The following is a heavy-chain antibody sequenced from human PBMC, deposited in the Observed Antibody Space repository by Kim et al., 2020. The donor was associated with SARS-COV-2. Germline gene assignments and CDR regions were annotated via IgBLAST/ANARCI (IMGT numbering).Heavy chain of an antibody. CDR3: ARAPGYYYDSSGYYWAEYFQH. J-gene: IGHJ1*01. CDR1: GFTFSSYS. Sequence: GGSLRLSCAASGFTFSSYSMNWVRQAPGKGLEWVSYISSSSSTIYYADSVKGRFTISRDNAKNSLYLQMNSLRDEDTAVYYCARAPGYYYDSSGYYWAEYFQHWGQGTLVTVSS. CDR2: ISSSSSTI. D-gene: IGHD3-22*01. V-gene: IGHV3-48*02.